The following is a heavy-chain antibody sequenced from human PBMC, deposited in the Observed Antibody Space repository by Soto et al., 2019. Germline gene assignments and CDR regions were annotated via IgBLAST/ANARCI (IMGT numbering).Heavy chain of an antibody. D-gene: IGHD3-10*01. CDR3: ARVPGRL. J-gene: IGHJ4*02. V-gene: IGHV3-53*02. Sequence: QLVETGGGLIQPGTSLTLSCVASGCSVSRNYMTWVRQAPGKGLEWVSFVYSGGATFYADSVKGRFILSRDDSQNTMYLQMNNLRAEVTAVYYCARVPGRLWGRGTLVTVAS. CDR2: VYSGGAT. CDR1: GCSVSRNY.